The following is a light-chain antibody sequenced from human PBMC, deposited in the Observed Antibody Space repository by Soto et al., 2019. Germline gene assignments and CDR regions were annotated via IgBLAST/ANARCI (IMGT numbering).Light chain of an antibody. J-gene: IGLJ2*01. Sequence: QAVVTQEPSLTVSPGGTVTLTCGSSTGAVTSGHYPYWFQRKPGQVPRTLIYDTSNKHSWTPARFSGSLLGGKAALTLSGAQAEDEGDYYCLLSYSGEVVFGGGTKLTVL. CDR1: TGAVTSGHY. CDR2: DTS. V-gene: IGLV7-46*01. CDR3: LLSYSGEVV.